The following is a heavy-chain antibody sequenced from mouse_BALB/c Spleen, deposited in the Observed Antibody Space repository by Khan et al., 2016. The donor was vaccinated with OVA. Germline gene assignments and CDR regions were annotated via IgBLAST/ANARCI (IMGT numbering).Heavy chain of an antibody. D-gene: IGHD2-3*01. CDR3: ARVGYSGTMDY. CDR2: INTYTGEP. V-gene: IGHV9-3-1*01. CDR1: GYTFTNNG. Sequence: QVQLKESGPELKKPGETVKISCKASGYTFTNNGMNWVKQAPGKGLKWMGWINTYTGEPTYAADFKGRFAFSLETSASTAYLQINNLRNEDTSTYFCARVGYSGTMDYWGQGTSVTVSS. J-gene: IGHJ4*01.